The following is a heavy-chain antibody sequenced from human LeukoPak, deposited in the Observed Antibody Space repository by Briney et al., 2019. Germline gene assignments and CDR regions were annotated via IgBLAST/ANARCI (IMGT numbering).Heavy chain of an antibody. CDR3: AREDIAMIVAQAGWFDP. J-gene: IGHJ5*02. V-gene: IGHV4-4*02. CDR2: IYHSGST. CDR1: GGSISSSNW. D-gene: IGHD3-22*01. Sequence: SETLSLICAVSGGSISSSNWWSWVRQPPGKGLEWIGEIYHSGSTNYNPSLKSRVTISVDKSKNQFSLKLSSVTAADTAVYYCAREDIAMIVAQAGWFDPWGQGTLVTVSS.